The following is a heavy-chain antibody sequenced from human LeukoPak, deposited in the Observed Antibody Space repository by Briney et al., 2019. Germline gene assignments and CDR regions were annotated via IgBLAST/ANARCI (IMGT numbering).Heavy chain of an antibody. CDR2: IWYDGSNK. D-gene: IGHD3-3*01. CDR3: ARGLRRTTFGVVIGDAFDI. CDR1: GFTFSSYG. Sequence: GGSLRLSCAASGFTFSSYGMHWVRQAPGKGLEGVAVIWYDGSNKYYADSVKGRFTISRDNSKNTLYLQMNSLRAEDTAVYYCARGLRRTTFGVVIGDAFDIWGQGTMVTVSS. J-gene: IGHJ3*02. V-gene: IGHV3-33*01.